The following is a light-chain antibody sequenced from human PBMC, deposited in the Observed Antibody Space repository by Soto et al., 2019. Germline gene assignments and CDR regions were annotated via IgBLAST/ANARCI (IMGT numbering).Light chain of an antibody. Sequence: QSVLTQPASVSGSPGQSITISCTGTSSDVGSYNLVSWYQQHPGKAPKLMIYEGSKRPTGVSNRFSGSKSANTASLTISGLQPEDEAEYYCCSYGVRSTYVFGGGTKLTV. J-gene: IGLJ3*02. V-gene: IGLV2-23*01. CDR1: SSDVGSYNL. CDR3: CSYGVRSTYV. CDR2: EGS.